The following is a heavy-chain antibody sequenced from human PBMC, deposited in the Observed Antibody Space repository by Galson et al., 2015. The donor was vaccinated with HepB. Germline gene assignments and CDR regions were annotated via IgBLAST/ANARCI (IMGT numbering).Heavy chain of an antibody. CDR1: GFTFSSYA. V-gene: IGHV3-23*01. CDR3: AKGLAIYYYDSSGQFQH. CDR2: ISGSGGST. D-gene: IGHD3-22*01. Sequence: SLRLSCAASGFTFSSYAMSWVRQAPGKGLEWVSAISGSGGSTYYADSVKGRFTISRDNSKNTLYLQMNSLRAEDTAVYYCAKGLAIYYYDSSGQFQHWDQGTLVTVSS. J-gene: IGHJ1*01.